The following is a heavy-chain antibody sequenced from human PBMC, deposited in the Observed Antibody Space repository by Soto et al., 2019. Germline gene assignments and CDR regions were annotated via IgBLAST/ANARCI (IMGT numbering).Heavy chain of an antibody. V-gene: IGHV3-30*03. J-gene: IGHJ4*02. CDR3: AAETGGIDY. Sequence: GGSLRLSCAASGFTFSSYGMHWVRQAPGKGLEWVAVISYDGSNKYYADSVKGRFTISRDNSKNTLCLQMNSLRAEDTAVYYCAAETGGIDYWGQGTLVTVSS. CDR1: GFTFSSYG. D-gene: IGHD3-10*01. CDR2: ISYDGSNK.